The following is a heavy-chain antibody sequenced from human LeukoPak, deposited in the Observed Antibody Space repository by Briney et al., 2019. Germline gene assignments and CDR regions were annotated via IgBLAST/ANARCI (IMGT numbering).Heavy chain of an antibody. V-gene: IGHV7-4-1*01. CDR3: ARIGYNTLDY. D-gene: IGHD3-3*01. CDR2: INTNTGNP. Sequence: ASVKVSCKTSGYSFTNYAIHWVRQATGQRLEWMGWINTNTGNPSYALDFTGRLVLSLDTSVSTADLHLDSLKAEDTAVYYCARIGYNTLDYWGQGTLVTVSS. CDR1: GYSFTNYA. J-gene: IGHJ4*02.